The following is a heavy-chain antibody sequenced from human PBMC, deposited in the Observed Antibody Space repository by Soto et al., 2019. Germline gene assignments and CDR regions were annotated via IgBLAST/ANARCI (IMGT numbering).Heavy chain of an antibody. J-gene: IGHJ6*02. CDR1: GYNFTSYW. CDR2: IDPTDSFT. D-gene: IGHD3-3*01. Sequence: PGESLKISCKGSGYNFTSYWIIWVRQMPGKGLEWMGNIDPTDSFTNYSPSFQGHVTLSTDKSMSTAYLQWGTLKASDTAMYYCARRGYDFWSGLDVWGQGTAVTGS. V-gene: IGHV5-10-1*01. CDR3: ARRGYDFWSGLDV.